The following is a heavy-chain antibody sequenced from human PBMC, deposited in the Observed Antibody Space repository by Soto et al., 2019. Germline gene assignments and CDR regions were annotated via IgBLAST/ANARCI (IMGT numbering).Heavy chain of an antibody. D-gene: IGHD6-19*01. V-gene: IGHV4-31*03. CDR1: GGSISSGGYY. CDR2: IYDGGST. J-gene: IGHJ4*02. CDR3: ASQATGWYPDY. Sequence: QVELQESGPGLVKPSQTLSLTCTVSGGSISSGGYYWSWIRHHPGKGLEWIGYIYDGGSTYYNPSLTSRVTTSVDTSKTQSSLKRSCVTAADTAVYYCASQATGWYPDYWGQGTLFTVS.